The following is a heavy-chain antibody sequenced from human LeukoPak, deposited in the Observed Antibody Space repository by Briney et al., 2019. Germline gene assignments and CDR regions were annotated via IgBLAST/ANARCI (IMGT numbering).Heavy chain of an antibody. D-gene: IGHD2-2*01. Sequence: SHTLALLCAISGDSVSRHSAPLNWINQSQSSGVDWQGMTYYMSKWYNDYAVSVKSRITINQDTSKNQFPLQLTSVTPEDTAVYYCARDGGIVVVPAAMRPGSFDYLGQGTLVTGSS. CDR1: GDSVSRHSAP. J-gene: IGHJ4*02. V-gene: IGHV6-1*01. CDR3: ARDGGIVVVPAAMRPGSFDY. CDR2: TYYMSKWYN.